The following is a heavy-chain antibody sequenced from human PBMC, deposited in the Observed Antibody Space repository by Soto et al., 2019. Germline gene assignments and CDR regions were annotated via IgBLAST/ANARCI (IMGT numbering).Heavy chain of an antibody. J-gene: IGHJ4*02. CDR1: GFTFSSYT. CDR2: ISGSGGST. Sequence: EVQLLESGGGLVQPGGSLRLSCAASGFTFSSYTMSWVRQAPGKGLEWVSAISGSGGSTYYADSVKGRFAISRDNSKNTLYLQMNSLRTEDTAIYYCAKGLWFGELQLDYWGQGTLVTVSS. CDR3: AKGLWFGELQLDY. V-gene: IGHV3-23*01. D-gene: IGHD3-10*01.